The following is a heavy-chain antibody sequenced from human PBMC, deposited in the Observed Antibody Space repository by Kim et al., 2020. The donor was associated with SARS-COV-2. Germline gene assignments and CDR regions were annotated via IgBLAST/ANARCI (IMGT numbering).Heavy chain of an antibody. CDR2: VYLSGST. Sequence: SETLSLTCAVSGGSISSNKWWTWVLQPPGTGLEWIGEVYLSGSTNYNPSLKSRVTISVDKSKNQFSLKLTSVTAADTAVYFCARGLVRGVLIFDYWGQGTLVTVSS. CDR3: ARGLVRGVLIFDY. J-gene: IGHJ4*02. D-gene: IGHD3-10*01. V-gene: IGHV4-4*02. CDR1: GGSISSNKW.